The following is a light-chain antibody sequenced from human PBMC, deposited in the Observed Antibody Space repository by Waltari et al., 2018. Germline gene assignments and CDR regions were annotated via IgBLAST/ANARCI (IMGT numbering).Light chain of an antibody. CDR2: AAS. V-gene: IGKV1-39*01. Sequence: DIQMTQSPSSLSASVGDRVTITCRASQSIDTYLSWYQQKPGKAPKFLIYAASGLQSGVPARFSGSGSGTDFTPTISSLQPEDFATYYCQQYNSDDWTFGQGTKVEI. CDR1: QSIDTY. J-gene: IGKJ1*01. CDR3: QQYNSDDWT.